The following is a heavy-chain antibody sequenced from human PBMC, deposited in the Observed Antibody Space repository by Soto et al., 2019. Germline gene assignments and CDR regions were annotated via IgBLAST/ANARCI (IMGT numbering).Heavy chain of an antibody. CDR2: INPNSGGT. D-gene: IGHD3-22*01. CDR3: ARAPRITMIVREIFYF. J-gene: IGHJ4*02. V-gene: IGHV1-2*02. CDR1: GYTFSGYY. Sequence: ASVKVSCKASGYTFSGYYMHWVRQATGQGLEWMGWINPNSGGTNYVQKFQGRVTMTRDTSISTAYMELSRLRSDDTAVYYCARAPRITMIVREIFYFWGQGTQVTVSS.